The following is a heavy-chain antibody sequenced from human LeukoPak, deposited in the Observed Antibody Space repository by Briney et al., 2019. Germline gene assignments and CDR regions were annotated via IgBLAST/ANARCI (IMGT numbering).Heavy chain of an antibody. D-gene: IGHD1-26*01. Sequence: GGSLRLSCAASGFTFGSYSMNWVRQAPGKGLEWVSYISSSSSTIYYADSVKGRFTISRDNAKNSLYLQMNSLRAEDTAVYYCARDAYSGSYPSSFDIWGQGTMVTVSS. J-gene: IGHJ3*02. CDR2: ISSSSSTI. V-gene: IGHV3-48*01. CDR3: ARDAYSGSYPSSFDI. CDR1: GFTFGSYS.